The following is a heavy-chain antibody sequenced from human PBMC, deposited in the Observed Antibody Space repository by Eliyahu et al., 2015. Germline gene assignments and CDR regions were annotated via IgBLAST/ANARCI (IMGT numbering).Heavy chain of an antibody. CDR2: ITWHSSNI. V-gene: IGHV3-9*01. CDR3: AKDIGFVGPNNHFDY. Sequence: EVQLVESGGGLVQPGRSLRPSCTXXGFALDDYAMHWVRQAPGKGLEWVSGITWHSSNIGYADSVRGRFTISRDNARTSLYLQMNNLRVEDTALYYCAKDIGFVGPNNHFDYWGRGTLVTVSS. CDR1: GFALDDYA. J-gene: IGHJ4*02. D-gene: IGHD1-26*01.